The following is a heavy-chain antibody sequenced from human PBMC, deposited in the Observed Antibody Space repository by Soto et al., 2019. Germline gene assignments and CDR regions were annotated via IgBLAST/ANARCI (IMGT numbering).Heavy chain of an antibody. CDR2: IKSKADGGTT. V-gene: IGHV3-15*01. J-gene: IGHJ4*02. CDR1: GFTFSNAW. D-gene: IGHD3-22*01. Sequence: PGGSLRLSCAASGFTFSNAWMSWVRQAPGKGLEWVGRIKSKADGGTTDYAAPVKGRFTISRDDSKNTLYLQMNSLKTEDTAVYYCTTEYGRLGSSGYYYWGQGTLVTVSS. CDR3: TTEYGRLGSSGYYY.